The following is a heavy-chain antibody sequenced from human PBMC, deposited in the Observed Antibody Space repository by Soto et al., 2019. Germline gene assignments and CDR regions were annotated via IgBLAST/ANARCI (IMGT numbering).Heavy chain of an antibody. CDR1: GGSISSSSYY. D-gene: IGHD3-3*01. CDR3: AGSYDFWSGYSPRYGMDV. CDR2: IYYSGST. Sequence: SETLSLTCTVSGGSISSSSYYWGWIRQPPGKGLEWIGSIYYSGSTYYNPSLKSRVTISVDTSKNQFSLKLSSVTAADTAVYYCAGSYDFWSGYSPRYGMDVWGQGTTVT. J-gene: IGHJ6*02. V-gene: IGHV4-39*01.